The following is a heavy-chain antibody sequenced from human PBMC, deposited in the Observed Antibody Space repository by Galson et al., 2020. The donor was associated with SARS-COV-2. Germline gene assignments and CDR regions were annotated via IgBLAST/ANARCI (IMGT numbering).Heavy chain of an antibody. V-gene: IGHV3-7*03. J-gene: IGHJ4*02. D-gene: IGHD6-6*01. CDR1: GFNFSNYW. CDR2: IKSDGSDK. Sequence: LSLTCAASGFNFSNYWMSWVRQAPGKGLEWVANIKSDGSDKHYVDSVKGRFTISRDNAENLLYLQMDNLRADDTALYYCARDFGSSSEVFDYWGQGALVTVSS. CDR3: ARDFGSSSEVFDY.